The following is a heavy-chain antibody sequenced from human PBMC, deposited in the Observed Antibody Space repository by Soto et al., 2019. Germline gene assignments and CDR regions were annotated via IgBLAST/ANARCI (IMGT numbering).Heavy chain of an antibody. Sequence: SEPLSLTCAVYGGSFSGYYWRWIRQPPGKGLEWIGEINHSGSTNYNPSLKSRVTISVDTSKNQFSLKLSSVTAAETAVYYCASLYSANETDAFNIGGKGTRVTV. V-gene: IGHV4-34*01. CDR2: INHSGST. CDR3: ASLYSANETDAFNI. D-gene: IGHD5-12*01. J-gene: IGHJ3*02. CDR1: GGSFSGYY.